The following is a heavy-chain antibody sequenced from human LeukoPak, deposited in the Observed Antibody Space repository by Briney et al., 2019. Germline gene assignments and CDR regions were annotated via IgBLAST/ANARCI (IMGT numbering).Heavy chain of an antibody. CDR2: IYYSGST. CDR3: ARSGSGSYFGIGWFDP. CDR1: GGSISSYY. J-gene: IGHJ5*02. Sequence: SETLSLTCTVSGGSISSYYWGWIRQPPGKGLEWIGYIYYSGSTNYNPSLKSRVTISVDTSKNQFSLKLSSVTAADTAVYYCARSGSGSYFGIGWFDPWGQGTLVTVSS. V-gene: IGHV4-59*08. D-gene: IGHD1-26*01.